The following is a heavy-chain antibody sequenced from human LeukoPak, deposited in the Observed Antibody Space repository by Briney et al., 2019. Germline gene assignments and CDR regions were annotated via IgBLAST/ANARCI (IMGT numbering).Heavy chain of an antibody. CDR1: GFTFDNYG. CDR3: AKGCLGGGNCFFFQH. Sequence: GGSLRLSCAASGFTFDNYGMHWVRQAPGKGLEWVADISSDGATQYYADSVNGRFTISRDNSRNTLNLQMNSLRPGGTAVYYCAKGCLGGGNCFFFQHWGQGTLVTVSS. D-gene: IGHD2-15*01. J-gene: IGHJ1*01. CDR2: ISSDGATQ. V-gene: IGHV3-30*05.